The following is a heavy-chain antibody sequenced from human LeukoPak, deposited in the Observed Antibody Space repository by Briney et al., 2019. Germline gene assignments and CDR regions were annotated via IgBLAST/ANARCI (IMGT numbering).Heavy chain of an antibody. D-gene: IGHD6-19*01. J-gene: IGHJ4*02. V-gene: IGHV3-23*01. CDR2: ISGSGDNT. CDR3: AKRSGYTTGWFFDF. Sequence: GGSLKLSCAASGFSFSSYAMSWVRQAPGKGLEWVSSISGSGDNTYYAESVKGRFTISRDNSKNTLFLQMNSLRAEDTAVFYCAKRSGYTTGWFFDFWGQGTLVTVSS. CDR1: GFSFSSYA.